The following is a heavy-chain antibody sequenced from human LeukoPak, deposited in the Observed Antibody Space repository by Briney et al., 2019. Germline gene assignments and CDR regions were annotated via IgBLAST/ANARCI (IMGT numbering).Heavy chain of an antibody. CDR2: TIGSGGNT. Sequence: PRRSLRLSCVPSGVTPTNEATSWARHAPGQGREWVAGVSTIGSGGNTYYAASGKGRFTISTDTSTSTLFRRMNILTPTGTAIYYCAKDRTVGACYWCCHLWRGGTVDNVSS. D-gene: IGHD1-26*01. V-gene: IGHV3-23*01. J-gene: IGHJ2*01. CDR3: AKDRTVGACYWCCHL. CDR1: GVTPTNEA.